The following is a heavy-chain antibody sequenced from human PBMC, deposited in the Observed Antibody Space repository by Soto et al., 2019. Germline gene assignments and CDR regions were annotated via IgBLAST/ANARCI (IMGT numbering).Heavy chain of an antibody. CDR2: VSFDGSHK. J-gene: IGHJ5*01. V-gene: IGHV3-30*18. D-gene: IGHD3-3*01. Sequence: GXSLRLSCAASGFTFSSYAIHWVRQAPGKGLEWVADVSFDGSHKTYAVPVRGRFTISRDNSKKKVYLQMNSLRAEDTALYYCAKLGDAVSGYFDFWGQGGQVTVSS. CDR3: AKLGDAVSGYFDF. CDR1: GFTFSSYA.